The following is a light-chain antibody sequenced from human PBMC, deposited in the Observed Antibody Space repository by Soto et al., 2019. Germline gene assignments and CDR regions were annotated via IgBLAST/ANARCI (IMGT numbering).Light chain of an antibody. J-gene: IGKJ4*01. V-gene: IGKV1-33*01. CDR1: HDINTY. CDR2: DAS. Sequence: DIQMTQSPSSLAASVGDRVTITCQASHDINTYLNWYQQKPGKAPKLLIYDASILERGVPSRFSGSGSGTHFILPISSLQPEDFAPYYCQQDDYLIIAFGGGTKVEIK. CDR3: QQDDYLIIA.